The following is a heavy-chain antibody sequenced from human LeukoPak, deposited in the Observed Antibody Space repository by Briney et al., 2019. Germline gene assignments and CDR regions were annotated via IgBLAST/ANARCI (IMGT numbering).Heavy chain of an antibody. V-gene: IGHV3-15*01. CDR2: IKAKAHGGTT. J-gene: IGHJ6*03. Sequence: GGSLRLSCAASGFTFVNAWMAWVRQAPGKGLEWVGRIKAKAHGGTTDYAAPVKGRFTISRDDSKNTLYLQMNSLRAEDTAVYYCASGYSPIHYYYMDVWGKGTTVTISS. CDR1: GFTFVNAW. CDR3: ASGYSPIHYYYMDV. D-gene: IGHD5-18*01.